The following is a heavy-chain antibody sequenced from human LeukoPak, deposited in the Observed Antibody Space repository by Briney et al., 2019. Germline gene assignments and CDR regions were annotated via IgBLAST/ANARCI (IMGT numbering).Heavy chain of an antibody. J-gene: IGHJ4*02. Sequence: GGSLRLSCAASGFTISLNYMGWVRQAPGKGLEWVAVAYHDGWRGVSDKYYVDSVKGRFTVSRDNSKNTLYLQMSSLSTEDTAVYYCATGSGYYYDHWGQGTLVTVS. CDR1: GFTISLNY. V-gene: IGHV3-33*07. D-gene: IGHD3-22*01. CDR3: ATGSGYYYDH. CDR2: AYHDGWRGVSDK.